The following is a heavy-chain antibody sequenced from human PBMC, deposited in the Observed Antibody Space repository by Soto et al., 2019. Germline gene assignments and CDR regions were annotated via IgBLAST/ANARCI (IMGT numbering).Heavy chain of an antibody. CDR3: ARVAPLELRYFDWLTEQPYYMDV. J-gene: IGHJ6*03. CDR2: VSAYNGNT. Sequence: ASVKVSCKASGYTLTSYGISWVRQAPGQGLEWMGWVSAYNGNTNYAQKLQGRVTMTTDTSTSTAYMELRSLRSDDTAVYYCARVAPLELRYFDWLTEQPYYMDVWGKGTTVTVSS. CDR1: GYTLTSYG. V-gene: IGHV1-18*01. D-gene: IGHD3-9*01.